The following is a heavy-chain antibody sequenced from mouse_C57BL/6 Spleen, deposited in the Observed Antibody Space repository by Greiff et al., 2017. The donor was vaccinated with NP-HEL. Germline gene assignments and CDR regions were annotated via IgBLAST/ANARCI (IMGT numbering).Heavy chain of an antibody. V-gene: IGHV1-4*01. CDR2: INPSSGYT. D-gene: IGHD1-1*01. CDR1: GYTFTSYT. CDR3: ARSDGSSPSYWYFDV. Sequence: QIQLQQSGAELARPGASVKMSCKASGYTFTSYTMHWVKQRPGQGLEWIGYINPSSGYTKYNQKFKDKATLTADKSSSTAYMQLSSLTSEDSAVYYCARSDGSSPSYWYFDVWGTGTTVTVSS. J-gene: IGHJ1*03.